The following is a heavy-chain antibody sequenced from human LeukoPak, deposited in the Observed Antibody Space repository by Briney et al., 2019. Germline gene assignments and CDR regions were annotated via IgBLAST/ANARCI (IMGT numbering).Heavy chain of an antibody. CDR2: VHSSGST. D-gene: IGHD6-13*01. V-gene: IGHV4-39*01. CDR3: ARCLATGGRVSFDY. Sequence: PSETLSLTCTVSGGSISDSSFYWGWIRQPPGKGLEWIGSVHSSGSTNYAPSLNSRVTLSVDTSKNQFSLKLSSVTAADTAVYYCARCLATGGRVSFDYWGQGTLVTVSS. CDR1: GGSISDSSFY. J-gene: IGHJ4*02.